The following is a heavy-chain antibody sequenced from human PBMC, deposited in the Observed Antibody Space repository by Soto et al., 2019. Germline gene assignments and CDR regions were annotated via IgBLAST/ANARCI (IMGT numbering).Heavy chain of an antibody. CDR2: IYYSGST. V-gene: IGHV4-39*01. D-gene: IGHD3-22*01. CDR1: GGSISSSSYY. J-gene: IGHJ5*02. Sequence: QLQLQESGPGLVKPSETLSLTCTVSGGSISSSSYYWGWIRQPPGKGLEWIGSIYYSGSTYYNPSLKSRAPTSVDPSQNPSSLPLRSVPAAATAVYYCAGSHARITMLVVVNCFDPRGQGTLATVSS. CDR3: AGSHARITMLVVVNCFDP.